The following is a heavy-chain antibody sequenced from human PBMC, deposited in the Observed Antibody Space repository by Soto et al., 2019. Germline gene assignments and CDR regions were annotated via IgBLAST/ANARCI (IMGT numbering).Heavy chain of an antibody. V-gene: IGHV4-34*01. CDR2: INHSGST. D-gene: IGHD2-2*02. Sequence: SETLSLTCAVYGGSFSGYYWSWIRQPPGKGLEWIGEINHSGSTNYNPSLKSRVTISVDTSKNQFSLKLSSVTAADTAVYYCARGPSPGYCSSTSCYNARFDPWGQGTLVTVSS. CDR3: ARGPSPGYCSSTSCYNARFDP. CDR1: GGSFSGYY. J-gene: IGHJ5*02.